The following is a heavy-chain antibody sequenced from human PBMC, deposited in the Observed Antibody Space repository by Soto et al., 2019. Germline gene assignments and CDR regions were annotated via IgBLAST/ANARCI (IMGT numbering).Heavy chain of an antibody. D-gene: IGHD2-15*01. Sequence: QVQLVQSGAEVKKPGSSVKVSCKDSGGTFSTYTMIWVRQAPGQGLEWMGRIIPMLAIANYAQKFQDRVTITADKSTSTAYMELSSLTSEDTALYYCTIGSWSGEVFDIWGQGTMVTVSS. CDR3: TIGSWSGEVFDI. CDR2: IIPMLAIA. CDR1: GGTFSTYT. J-gene: IGHJ3*02. V-gene: IGHV1-69*02.